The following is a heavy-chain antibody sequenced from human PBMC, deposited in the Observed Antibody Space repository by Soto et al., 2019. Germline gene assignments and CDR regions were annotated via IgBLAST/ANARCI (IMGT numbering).Heavy chain of an antibody. V-gene: IGHV4-59*08. CDR2: IYYSGST. J-gene: IGHJ5*02. CDR1: GGSISSYY. Sequence: NPSETLSLTCTVSGGSISSYYWSWIRQPPGKGLEWIGYIYYSGSTNYNPSLKSRVTISVDTSKNQFSLKLSSVTAADTAVYYCSRQSGYCSGGSCYTNWFDPWGQGTLVTVSS. D-gene: IGHD2-15*01. CDR3: SRQSGYCSGGSCYTNWFDP.